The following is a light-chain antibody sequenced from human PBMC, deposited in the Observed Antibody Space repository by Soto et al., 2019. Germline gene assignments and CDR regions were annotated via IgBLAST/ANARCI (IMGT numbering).Light chain of an antibody. V-gene: IGLV2-14*01. CDR2: EVS. CDR3: SSYTSSSTPYVV. CDR1: SSDVGGYNY. J-gene: IGLJ2*01. Sequence: QSALSQPASVSGSLGQSITISCTGTSSDVGGYNYVSWYQQHPGKAPKLMIYEVSNRPSGVSNRFSGSKSGNTASLTISGLQAEDEADYYCSSYTSSSTPYVVFGGGTKLTVL.